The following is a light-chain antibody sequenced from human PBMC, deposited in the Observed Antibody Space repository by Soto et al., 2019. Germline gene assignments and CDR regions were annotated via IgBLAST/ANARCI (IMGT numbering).Light chain of an antibody. J-gene: IGKJ1*01. CDR2: KIY. CDR1: QSLLHSDGSTN. Sequence: VVLTQSPLSLLVTLGQPASISCRSSQSLLHSDGSTNLTWFQQRPRQSPRRLSYKIYNRKSGVPARFSGSGCGTAWTLKIRRAEAEDVGVDCCTPGTQRRSTSRQGTKAEIQ. V-gene: IGKV2-30*02. CDR3: TPGTQRRST.